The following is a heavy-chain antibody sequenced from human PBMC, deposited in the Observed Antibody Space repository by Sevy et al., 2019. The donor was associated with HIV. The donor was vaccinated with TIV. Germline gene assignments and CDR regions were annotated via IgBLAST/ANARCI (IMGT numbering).Heavy chain of an antibody. CDR1: GYIFTDYY. V-gene: IGHV1-2*02. J-gene: IGHJ6*02. CDR3: ARLTTQPTSDLYGMDV. Sequence: ASVKVSCKASGYIFTDYYIHWVRQAPGQGLEWMAWINSDSGVTNYAQRFQGEVTVTRDTSLSTAYLELSRLKSNDTAIYYCARLTTQPTSDLYGMDVWARGRGSPSP. CDR2: INSDSGVT. D-gene: IGHD4-4*01.